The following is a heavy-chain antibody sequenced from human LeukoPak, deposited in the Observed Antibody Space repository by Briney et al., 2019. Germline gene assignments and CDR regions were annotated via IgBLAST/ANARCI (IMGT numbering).Heavy chain of an antibody. CDR2: INWSGGST. J-gene: IGHJ4*02. V-gene: IGHV3-43D*03. Sequence: PGGFLRLSCAASGFTFDDYAMHWVRQAPGKGLEWVSLINWSGGSTYYADSVKGRFTISRDNSKNSLYLQMNSLRPEDTALYYCAKATKIYNSPSDYWGQGTLVTVSS. CDR3: AKATKIYNSPSDY. D-gene: IGHD1-1*01. CDR1: GFTFDDYA.